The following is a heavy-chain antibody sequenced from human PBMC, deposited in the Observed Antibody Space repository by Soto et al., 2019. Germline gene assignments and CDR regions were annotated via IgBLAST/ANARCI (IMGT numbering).Heavy chain of an antibody. J-gene: IGHJ4*02. CDR1: GYTFTSYG. V-gene: IGHV1-18*01. CDR3: ARSDFEYCGGDCYKENDY. D-gene: IGHD2-21*01. CDR2: ISAYNGNT. Sequence: QVQLVQSGAEVKKPGASVKVSCKASGYTFTSYGISWARQAPGQGLEWMGWISAYNGNTNYAQKPQGRVTMSTDTSTSTAYMELRSLRSDDTAVYYCARSDFEYCGGDCYKENDYWGQGTLVTVSS.